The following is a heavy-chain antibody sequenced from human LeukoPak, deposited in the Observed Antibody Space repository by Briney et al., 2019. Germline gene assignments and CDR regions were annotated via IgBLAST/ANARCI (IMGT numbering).Heavy chain of an antibody. Sequence: SETLSLTCTVSGGSISSYYWSWIRQPPGKGLEWIGYIYYSGSTNYNPSLKSRVTISVDTSKNQFSLKLSSVTAADTAVYYCARGYGRDGYNYLLGFWGQGTLVTVSS. V-gene: IGHV4-59*01. CDR2: IYYSGST. CDR1: GGSISSYY. D-gene: IGHD5-12*01. CDR3: ARGYGRDGYNYLLGF. J-gene: IGHJ4*02.